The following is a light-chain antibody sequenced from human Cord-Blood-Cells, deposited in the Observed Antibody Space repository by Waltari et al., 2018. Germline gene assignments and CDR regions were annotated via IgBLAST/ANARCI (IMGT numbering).Light chain of an antibody. CDR1: SRDVGGYTY. Sequence: QSALTQPRSVPGSPGQPVTIPCTGTSRDVGGYTYVSWYQQHPGKAPKLMIYDVSKRPSGVPDRFSGSKSGNTASLTISGLQAEDEADYYCCSYAGSYTLVFGGGTKLTVL. CDR2: DVS. V-gene: IGLV2-11*01. CDR3: CSYAGSYTLV. J-gene: IGLJ2*01.